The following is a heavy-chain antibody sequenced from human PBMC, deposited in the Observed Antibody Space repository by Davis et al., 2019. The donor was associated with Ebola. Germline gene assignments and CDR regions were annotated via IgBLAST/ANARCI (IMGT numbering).Heavy chain of an antibody. V-gene: IGHV3-21*05. Sequence: PGGSLRLSCAASGFTFSDYYMNWVRQAPGKGLEWVSYISSSSSYIYYADSVKGRFTISRDNAKNSLYLQMNSLRAEDTAVYYCARALLWFGESENGDYFDYWGQGTLVTVSS. CDR1: GFTFSDYY. J-gene: IGHJ4*02. CDR3: ARALLWFGESENGDYFDY. D-gene: IGHD3-10*01. CDR2: ISSSSSYI.